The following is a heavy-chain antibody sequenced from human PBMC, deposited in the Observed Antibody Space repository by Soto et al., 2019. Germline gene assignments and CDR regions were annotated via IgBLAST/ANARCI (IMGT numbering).Heavy chain of an antibody. V-gene: IGHV4-39*01. CDR2: INYRGTT. D-gene: IGHD2-15*01. CDR3: ARLVACSGGSCKFDP. CDR1: GGSISSTSYF. Sequence: QLQLQESGPGLVTPSETLSLTCTVSGGSISSTSYFWAWVRQSPAMGLEWIGSINYRGTTLYIASLNSPATISIDTSKNQFSLRLKSVTAADTAVYYGARLVACSGGSCKFDPWGQGTLVTVSS. J-gene: IGHJ5*02.